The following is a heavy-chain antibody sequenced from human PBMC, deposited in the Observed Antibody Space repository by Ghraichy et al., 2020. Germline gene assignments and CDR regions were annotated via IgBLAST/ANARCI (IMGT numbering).Heavy chain of an antibody. CDR1: GFTFSSYG. CDR3: EKRGLGATRAGGYFDY. CDR2: ISYDGSNK. Sequence: SLILSCAASGFTFSSYGMHWVRQAPGKGLEWVAVISYDGSNKYYADSVKGRFTISRDNSTNTLYMQMNSLRAEDTAVYYCEKRGLGATRAGGYFDYWGQGNLVTVSS. J-gene: IGHJ4*02. D-gene: IGHD1-26*01. V-gene: IGHV3-30*18.